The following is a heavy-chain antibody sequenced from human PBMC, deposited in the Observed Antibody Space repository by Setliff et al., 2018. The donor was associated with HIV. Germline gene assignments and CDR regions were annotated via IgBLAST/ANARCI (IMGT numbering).Heavy chain of an antibody. CDR2: ISSSGSSI. J-gene: IGHJ6*03. CDR3: ARVNIVVVPTAVKSDYHYYYYMDV. Sequence: GSLRLSCAASGFTFSDSYMSWVRQAPGKGLEWVSYISSSGSSISYTDSVKGRFTISRDNSKNTLYLQMNSLRAEDTAIYYCARVNIVVVPTAVKSDYHYYYYMDVWGKGTSVTVSS. CDR1: GFTFSDSY. V-gene: IGHV3-11*01. D-gene: IGHD2-2*01.